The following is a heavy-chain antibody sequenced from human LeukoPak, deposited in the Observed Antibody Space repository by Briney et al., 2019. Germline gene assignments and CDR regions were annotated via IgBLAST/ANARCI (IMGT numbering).Heavy chain of an antibody. J-gene: IGHJ3*02. CDR2: IYYSGST. V-gene: IGHV4-30-4*08. CDR3: ARAIMATIEYAFDI. Sequence: PSETLSLTCTVSGGSISSGGYYWSWIRQHPGKGLEWIGYIYYSGSTYYNPSLKSRVTISVDTSKNQFSLKLSSVTAADTAVYYCARAIMATIEYAFDIWGQGTMVTVSS. D-gene: IGHD5-12*01. CDR1: GGSISSGGYY.